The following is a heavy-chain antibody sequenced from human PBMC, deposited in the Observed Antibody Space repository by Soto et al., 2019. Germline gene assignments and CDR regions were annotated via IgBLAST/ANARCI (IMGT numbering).Heavy chain of an antibody. CDR1: GFTFSSYA. V-gene: IGHV3-30-3*01. D-gene: IGHD1-26*01. Sequence: GGSLRLSCAASGFTFSSYAMHWVRQAPGKGLEWVAVISYDGSNKYYADSVKGRFTISRDNSKNTLYLQMSSLRADDTAVYNCARDRSVTYYYYFDYWGQGTLVTV. CDR2: ISYDGSNK. CDR3: ARDRSVTYYYYFDY. J-gene: IGHJ4*02.